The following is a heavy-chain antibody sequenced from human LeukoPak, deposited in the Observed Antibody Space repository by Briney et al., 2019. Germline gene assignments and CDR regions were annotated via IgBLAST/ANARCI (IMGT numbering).Heavy chain of an antibody. Sequence: GESLKISCKGSGYSFTSYWIGWVRQMPGKGLEWMGIIYPGDSDTRYSPSFQGQVTISADKSISTAYLQWSSLKASDTAMYYCARRYEYSSGWYTRDYFDYWGQGTLVTVSS. CDR1: GYSFTSYW. D-gene: IGHD6-19*01. CDR2: IYPGDSDT. V-gene: IGHV5-51*01. CDR3: ARRYEYSSGWYTRDYFDY. J-gene: IGHJ4*02.